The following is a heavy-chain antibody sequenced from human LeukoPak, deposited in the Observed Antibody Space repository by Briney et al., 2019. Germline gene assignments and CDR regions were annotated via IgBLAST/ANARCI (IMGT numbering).Heavy chain of an antibody. CDR2: MFHSGIT. CDR3: VRDRQQSVVD. J-gene: IGHJ4*02. V-gene: IGHV4-38-2*02. Sequence: SGTLSLTCTVSGYSISNGYYWCWIRQSPGKGLEWIGSMFHSGITYHNPSLTSRVAIAVDTSKNQFSLKLTSVTAADTAVYYCVRDRQQSVVDWGQGTLVSVSS. D-gene: IGHD6-13*01. CDR1: GYSISNGYY.